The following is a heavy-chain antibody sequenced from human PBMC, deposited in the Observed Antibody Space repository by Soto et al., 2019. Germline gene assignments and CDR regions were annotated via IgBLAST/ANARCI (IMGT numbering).Heavy chain of an antibody. Sequence: EVQLLESGGGLVQPGGSLRLSCAASGFTFSSYVMKWVRQAPGKGLEWVSGISGRGSNTYYADPVKGRFTISRDNSNDTLYLQMTSLRAEDTAVYYCAHPYYSGSAVSGVDVWGRGTTVTVSS. CDR3: AHPYYSGSAVSGVDV. V-gene: IGHV3-23*01. J-gene: IGHJ6*02. D-gene: IGHD3-10*01. CDR2: ISGRGSNT. CDR1: GFTFSSYV.